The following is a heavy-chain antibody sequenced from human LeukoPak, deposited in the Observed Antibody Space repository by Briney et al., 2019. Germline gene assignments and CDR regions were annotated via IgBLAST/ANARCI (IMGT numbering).Heavy chain of an antibody. CDR1: GFTFSSYA. D-gene: IGHD2-2*01. Sequence: GGSLRLSCAASGFTFSSYAMSWVRQAPGKGLEWVSAISGSGGSTYYADSVKGRFTISRDNSKNTLYLQMNSLRAEDTAVYYCAKHPLYCSSTSCYFDYWGQGTLVTVSS. CDR2: ISGSGGST. CDR3: AKHPLYCSSTSCYFDY. J-gene: IGHJ4*02. V-gene: IGHV3-23*01.